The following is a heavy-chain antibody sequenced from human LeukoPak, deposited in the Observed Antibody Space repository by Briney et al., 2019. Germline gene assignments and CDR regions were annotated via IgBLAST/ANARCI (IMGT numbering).Heavy chain of an antibody. Sequence: AASVKVSCKASGYTFTTYAMNWVRQAPGQGLEWMGWINTNTGNPTYAQGFTGRFVFSLDTSVSTAYLQISSLKAEDTAVYYCAREGEVRYFDWLPGNNWFDPWGQGTLVTVSS. V-gene: IGHV7-4-1*02. J-gene: IGHJ5*02. CDR3: AREGEVRYFDWLPGNNWFDP. D-gene: IGHD3-9*01. CDR2: INTNTGNP. CDR1: GYTFTTYA.